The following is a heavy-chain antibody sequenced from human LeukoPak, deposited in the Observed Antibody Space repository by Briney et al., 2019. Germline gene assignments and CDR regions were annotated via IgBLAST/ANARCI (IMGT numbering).Heavy chain of an antibody. D-gene: IGHD1-26*01. CDR3: ARMARREGFDY. CDR2: IYYSGST. Sequence: PSETLSLTCTVSGGSSSSGDYYWSWIRQPPGKGLEWIGSIYYSGSTYYNPSLKSRVTISVDRSKNQFSLKLSSVTAADTAVYYCARMARREGFDYWGQGTLVTVSS. J-gene: IGHJ4*02. V-gene: IGHV4-39*07. CDR1: GGSSSSGDYY.